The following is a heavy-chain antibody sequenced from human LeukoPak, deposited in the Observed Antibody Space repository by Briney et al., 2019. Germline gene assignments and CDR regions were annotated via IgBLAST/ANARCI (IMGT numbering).Heavy chain of an antibody. V-gene: IGHV1-69*02. D-gene: IGHD6-13*01. CDR2: IIPILGIA. CDR1: GGTFSSYT. J-gene: IGHJ4*02. CDR3: ARSMPGWSSSSWYLGY. Sequence: SVKVSCKASGGTFSSYTISWVRQAPGQGLEWMGRIIPILGIANYAQKFQGRVTITADKSTSTAYMELSSLRSEDTAVYYCARSMPGWSSSSWYLGYWGQGTLVAVSS.